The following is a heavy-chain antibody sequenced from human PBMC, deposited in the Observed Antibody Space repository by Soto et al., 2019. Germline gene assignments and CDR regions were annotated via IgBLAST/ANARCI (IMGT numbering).Heavy chain of an antibody. V-gene: IGHV3-30-3*01. CDR1: GFTFSSYA. Sequence: QVQLVESGGGVVQPGRSLRLSCAASGFTFSSYALHWVRQAPGKGLEWVAIISYDGSNKYYADSVKGRFTISRDNSKKTLYLQMNSLRAEDTAVYYCARDAQYYFDYWGQGTLVTVSS. CDR3: ARDAQYYFDY. CDR2: ISYDGSNK. J-gene: IGHJ4*02.